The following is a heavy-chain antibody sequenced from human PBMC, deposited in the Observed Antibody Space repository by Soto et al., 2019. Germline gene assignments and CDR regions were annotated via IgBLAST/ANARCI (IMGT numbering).Heavy chain of an antibody. CDR1: GFTFSSYA. D-gene: IGHD3-16*01. CDR2: ISGSGGST. CDR3: GKEGMGPTDFSLAPRGYYSYYNMDV. J-gene: IGHJ6*03. Sequence: EVQLLESGGGLVQPGGSLRLSCAASGFTFSSYAMSWVRQAPGKGLEWVSAISGSGGSTYYADSVKGRFTISRDNSKKPRYLKRKSLGPEDTAVYYWGKEGMGPTDFSLAPRGYYSYYNMDVWGKGPRSPSP. V-gene: IGHV3-23*01.